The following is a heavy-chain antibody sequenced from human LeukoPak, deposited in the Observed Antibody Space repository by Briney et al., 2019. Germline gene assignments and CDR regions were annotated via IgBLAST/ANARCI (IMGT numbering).Heavy chain of an antibody. V-gene: IGHV5-51*01. CDR3: ATENYDSSGYYSNWFDP. J-gene: IGHJ5*02. D-gene: IGHD3-22*01. CDR1: GYSFTSHW. Sequence: GESLKISCKGSGYSFTSHWIAWVRQMPGKGLEWMGIIYPGDSDTRYSPSFQGQVTISADKSISTAYLQWSSLKASDTAMYYCATENYDSSGYYSNWFDPWGQGTLVTVSS. CDR2: IYPGDSDT.